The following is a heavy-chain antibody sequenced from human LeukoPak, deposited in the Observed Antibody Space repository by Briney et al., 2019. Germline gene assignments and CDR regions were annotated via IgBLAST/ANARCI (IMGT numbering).Heavy chain of an antibody. CDR1: GYTFTGYY. Sequence: ASVKVSCKASGYTFTGYYMHWVRQAPGQGLEWMGWINPNSGGTNYAQKFQGRVTMTRDTSISTAYMELSRLRSDDTAVYYCAREYGDYYYYGMDVWGQGTTVTVSS. D-gene: IGHD4-17*01. V-gene: IGHV1-2*02. CDR2: INPNSGGT. CDR3: AREYGDYYYYGMDV. J-gene: IGHJ6*02.